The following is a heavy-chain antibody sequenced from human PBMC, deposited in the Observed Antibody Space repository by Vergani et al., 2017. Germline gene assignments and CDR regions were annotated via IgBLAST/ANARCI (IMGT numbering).Heavy chain of an antibody. CDR1: GFTFNIYA. J-gene: IGHJ4*02. CDR3: AKDYNMMGAFHY. CDR2: ITYNGGRT. Sequence: EVRLLESGGGLVQPGGSLRLSCAASGFTFNIYAMSWIRQAPGRGLDWVSTITYNGGRTYYADSVTGRFTIPRDNSKNTRFLQLKTLRAEETGVYYCAKDYNMMGAFHYWGQGTLGAVSS. D-gene: IGHD3-16*01. V-gene: IGHV3-23*01.